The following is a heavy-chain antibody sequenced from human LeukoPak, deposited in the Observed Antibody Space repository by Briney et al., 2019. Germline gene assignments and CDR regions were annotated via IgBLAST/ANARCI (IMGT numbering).Heavy chain of an antibody. D-gene: IGHD6-19*01. V-gene: IGHV3-7*01. CDR1: GFTFSSHW. Sequence: PGGSLRLSCAASGFTFSSHWMSWVRQTPGKGLEWVANIKQDGSGKFYVDSLKGRFTISRDNTRSSLYLQMNSLRAEDTAVYYCARELIAVAGSFDCWGQGTLVTVSS. CDR2: IKQDGSGK. CDR3: ARELIAVAGSFDC. J-gene: IGHJ4*02.